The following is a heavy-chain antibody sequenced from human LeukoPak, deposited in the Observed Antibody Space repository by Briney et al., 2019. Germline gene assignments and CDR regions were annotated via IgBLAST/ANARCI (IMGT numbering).Heavy chain of an antibody. CDR1: GGSFSGYY. CDR2: INHSGST. Sequence: SETLSLTCAVYGGSFSGYYWSWIRQPPGKGLEWIGEINHSGSTNYNPSLKSRVTISVDTSKNQFSLKLSSVTAADTAVYYCARGDIVVVPARKGWFDPWGQGTLVTVSS. D-gene: IGHD2-2*01. V-gene: IGHV4-34*01. CDR3: ARGDIVVVPARKGWFDP. J-gene: IGHJ5*02.